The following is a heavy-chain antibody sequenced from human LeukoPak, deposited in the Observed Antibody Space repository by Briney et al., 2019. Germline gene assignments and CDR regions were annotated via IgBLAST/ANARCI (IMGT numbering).Heavy chain of an antibody. J-gene: IGHJ6*03. CDR1: GGSISSGGYY. CDR3: ARVGGRFLEWLPKAYMDV. Sequence: SQTLSLTCTVSGGSISSGGYYWSWIRQPPGKGLEWIGYIYHSGSTYYNPSLKSRVTISVDRSKNQFSLKLSSVTAADTAVYYCARVGGRFLEWLPKAYMDVWGKGTTVTVSS. D-gene: IGHD3-3*01. V-gene: IGHV4-30-2*01. CDR2: IYHSGST.